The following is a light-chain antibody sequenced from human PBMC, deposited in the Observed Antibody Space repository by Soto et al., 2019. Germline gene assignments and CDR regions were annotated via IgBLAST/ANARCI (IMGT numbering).Light chain of an antibody. Sequence: AIQLTQSPSSLSASVGDRVTITCRAGQGISSALAWYQQKPGKAPKLLIYDASSLESGVPSRFSGSGSGTDFTLTIRSLQPEDFATYYCQQFNSYPPLTFGGGTKVEIK. CDR1: QGISSA. CDR3: QQFNSYPPLT. CDR2: DAS. J-gene: IGKJ4*01. V-gene: IGKV1-13*02.